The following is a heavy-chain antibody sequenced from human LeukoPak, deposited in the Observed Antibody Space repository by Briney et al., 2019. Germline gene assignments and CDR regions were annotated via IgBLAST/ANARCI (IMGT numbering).Heavy chain of an antibody. CDR2: IYYSGST. D-gene: IGHD1-1*01. CDR1: GGSISSSSYY. V-gene: IGHV4-39*07. Sequence: SETLFLTCTVSGGSISSSSYYWGWIRQPPGKGLEWIGSIYYSGSTYYNPSLKSRVTISVDTSNNQFSLKLSSATAADTAVYYCASGTTTFYYYYYYMDVWGKGTTVTVSS. J-gene: IGHJ6*03. CDR3: ASGTTTFYYYYYYMDV.